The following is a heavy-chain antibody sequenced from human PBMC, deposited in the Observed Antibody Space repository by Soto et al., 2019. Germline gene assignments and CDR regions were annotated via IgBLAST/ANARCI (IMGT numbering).Heavy chain of an antibody. CDR2: IKFDGSEK. Sequence: GGSLRLSCAASGFTFSDYWMSWVRQAPGKGPEWVANIKFDGSEKQYVDSVKGRFSISRDNSRNSLFLQMNSLRAGDTAVYYCVKDGGYCSSTTCYSPRNHYFDSWGQGTLVTVSS. J-gene: IGHJ4*02. CDR1: GFTFSDYW. D-gene: IGHD2-2*01. CDR3: VKDGGYCSSTTCYSPRNHYFDS. V-gene: IGHV3-7*03.